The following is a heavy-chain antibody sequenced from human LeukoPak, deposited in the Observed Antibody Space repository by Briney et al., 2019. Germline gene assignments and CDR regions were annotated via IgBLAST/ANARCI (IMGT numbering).Heavy chain of an antibody. V-gene: IGHV4-31*03. CDR1: GGSISSGGYY. CDR2: IYYSGST. D-gene: IGHD2-15*01. Sequence: SETLSLTCTVSGGSISSGGYYWNWIRQHPGKGLEWIGYIYYSGSTYYNPSLKSRVTISVDTSNNQFSLKLSSVTAADTAVYYCATDGCSGGSCYDYYYGMDVWGQGTTVTVSS. J-gene: IGHJ6*02. CDR3: ATDGCSGGSCYDYYYGMDV.